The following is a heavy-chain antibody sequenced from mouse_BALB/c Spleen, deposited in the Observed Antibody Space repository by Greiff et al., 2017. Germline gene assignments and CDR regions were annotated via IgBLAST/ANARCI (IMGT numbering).Heavy chain of an antibody. D-gene: IGHD1-2*01. V-gene: IGHV5-4*02. J-gene: IGHJ4*01. CDR3: ARAITTATSYAMDY. CDR2: ISDGGSYT. CDR1: GFTFSDYY. Sequence: EVHLVESGGGLVKPGGSLKLSCAASGFTFSDYYMYWVRQTPEKRLEWVATISDGGSYTYYPDSVKGRFTISRDNAKNNLYLQMSSLKSEDTAMYYCARAITTATSYAMDYWGQGTSVTVSS.